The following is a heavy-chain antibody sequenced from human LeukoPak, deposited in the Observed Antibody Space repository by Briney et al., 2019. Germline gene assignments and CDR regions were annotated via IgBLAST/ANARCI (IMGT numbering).Heavy chain of an antibody. CDR2: IYYSGST. V-gene: IGHV4-59*01. Sequence: SETLSLTCTVSGGSISSYYWSWIRQPPGKGLEWIGYIYYSGSTNYNPSLKSRVTISVDTSKNQFSLKLSSVTAADTAVYYCAREGVIFYYYYGMDVWGQGTTVTVSS. J-gene: IGHJ6*02. CDR1: GGSISSYY. D-gene: IGHD2-21*01. CDR3: AREGVIFYYYYGMDV.